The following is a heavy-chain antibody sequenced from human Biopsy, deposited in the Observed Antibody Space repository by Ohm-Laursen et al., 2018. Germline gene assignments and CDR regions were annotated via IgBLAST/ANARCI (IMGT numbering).Heavy chain of an antibody. CDR1: GGSISSDY. J-gene: IGHJ4*02. V-gene: IGHV4-59*04. CDR3: ARDYSWDY. D-gene: IGHD3-10*01. CDR2: ILHNRGT. Sequence: SDTLSLTCAVSGGSISSDYWSWIRQPPGKGLEWIGSILHNRGTFYNPSLQSRITISVDTSKNQFSLKLISVTAADTAVYYCARDYSWDYWGQGILITVSS.